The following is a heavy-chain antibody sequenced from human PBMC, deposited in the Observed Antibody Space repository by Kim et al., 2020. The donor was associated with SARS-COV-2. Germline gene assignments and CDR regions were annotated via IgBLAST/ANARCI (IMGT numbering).Heavy chain of an antibody. D-gene: IGHD3-10*01. Sequence: GGSLRLSCAGSGFNFSASEMNWVRQTPKKGLEWVAYISRGGRNVYYAASVKGRFTVSRDNSKSSLYLQMNSLTVDDTGVYYCVREKGDYGALNWFDPWGQGTLVTVSS. CDR2: ISRGGRNV. CDR3: VREKGDYGALNWFDP. V-gene: IGHV3-48*03. J-gene: IGHJ5*02. CDR1: GFNFSASE.